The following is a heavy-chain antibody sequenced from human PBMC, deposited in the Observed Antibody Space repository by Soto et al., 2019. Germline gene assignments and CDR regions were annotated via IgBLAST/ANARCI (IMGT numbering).Heavy chain of an antibody. CDR3: ARPLEMAPIDVYGMDV. V-gene: IGHV4-39*01. Sequence: PSETLSLTCTVSGVSISGSDYYWAWIRQPPGKGLEWIGSIHYSGRTFYNLSLKSRLSMSVDTSRNQFSLRLTSVTAADTAVYYCARPLEMAPIDVYGMDVWGHGTTVTAP. D-gene: IGHD1-1*01. J-gene: IGHJ6*02. CDR1: GVSISGSDYY. CDR2: IHYSGRT.